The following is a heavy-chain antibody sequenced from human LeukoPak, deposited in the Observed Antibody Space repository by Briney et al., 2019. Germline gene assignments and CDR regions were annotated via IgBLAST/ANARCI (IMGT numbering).Heavy chain of an antibody. V-gene: IGHV3-15*07. CDR3: ATDFYDST. CDR2: IRSNSVGGTI. CDR1: GFTFSNAW. Sequence: GGSLRLSCATSGFTFSNAWMNWVRQAPGKGLEWVGRIRSNSVGGTIDYAAPVKGRFALSRDDSKTTLYLQMNSLQTEDTAVYYCATDFYDSTWGQGTLVTVSS. D-gene: IGHD3-22*01. J-gene: IGHJ5*02.